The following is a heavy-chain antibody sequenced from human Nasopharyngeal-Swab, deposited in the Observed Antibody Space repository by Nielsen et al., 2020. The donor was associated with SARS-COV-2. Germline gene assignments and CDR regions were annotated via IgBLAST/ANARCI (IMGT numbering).Heavy chain of an antibody. D-gene: IGHD2-2*02. J-gene: IGHJ6*03. Sequence: GGSLRLSCAASGFTFSSYWMSWVRQAPGKGLEWVANIKQDGSEKYYVDSVKGRFTISSDNAKNSLYLQMNSLRAEDTAVYYCARGDIVVVPAAILYYYYYMDVWGKGTTVTVSS. CDR3: ARGDIVVVPAAILYYYYYMDV. CDR1: GFTFSSYW. CDR2: IKQDGSEK. V-gene: IGHV3-7*01.